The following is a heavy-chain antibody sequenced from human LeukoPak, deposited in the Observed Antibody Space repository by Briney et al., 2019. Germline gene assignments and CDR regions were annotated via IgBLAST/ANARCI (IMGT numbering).Heavy chain of an antibody. Sequence: GGSLRLSRAASGFTFSIYNMNWVRQAPGKGLEWVSHIYGHSAIIYYADSVKGQFTVSRDNAKNSLYLQMNSLRAEDTAVYYCARSPMIRGVTTHFDSWGQGTLVTVSS. CDR2: IYGHSAII. J-gene: IGHJ5*01. D-gene: IGHD3-10*01. CDR1: GFTFSIYN. V-gene: IGHV3-48*01. CDR3: ARSPMIRGVTTHFDS.